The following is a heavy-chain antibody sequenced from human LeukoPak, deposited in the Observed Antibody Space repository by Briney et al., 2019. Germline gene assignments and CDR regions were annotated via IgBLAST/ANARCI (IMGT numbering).Heavy chain of an antibody. CDR2: IYYSGST. CDR3: ASSGDYVWGSYRYY. J-gene: IGHJ4*02. D-gene: IGHD3-16*02. Sequence: PSETLSLTCTVSGGSVSSSSYYWGWIRQPPGKGLEWIGSIYYSGSTYYNPSLKSRVTISVDTSKNQFSLKLSSVTAADTAVYYCASSGDYVWGSYRYYWGQGTLVTVSS. V-gene: IGHV4-39*01. CDR1: GGSVSSSSYY.